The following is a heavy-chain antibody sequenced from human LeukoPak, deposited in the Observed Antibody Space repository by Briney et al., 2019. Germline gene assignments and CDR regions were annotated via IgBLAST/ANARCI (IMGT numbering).Heavy chain of an antibody. CDR3: ARDVLGQGVDY. Sequence: GGSLRLSCAASGFTFSSHWMHWVRQTPRKGLMWVSHMNSDGSSTTYADSVKGRFTISRDNAKNTLYLQMNSLRADDTALYYCARDVLGQGVDYWGQGTLVTVSS. V-gene: IGHV3-74*01. CDR2: MNSDGSST. J-gene: IGHJ4*02. CDR1: GFTFSSHW. D-gene: IGHD2-8*01.